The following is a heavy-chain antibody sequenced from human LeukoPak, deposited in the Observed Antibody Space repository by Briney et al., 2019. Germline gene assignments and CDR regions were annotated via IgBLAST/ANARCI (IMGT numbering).Heavy chain of an antibody. CDR1: GGSISSSSYY. CDR2: IYYSGGT. V-gene: IGHV4-39*07. Sequence: SETLSLTCIVSGGSISSSSYYWGWIRQPPGKGLEWIGSIYYSGGTYYNPSLKSRVTITVDTSKNQFSLKLSSVTAADTAVYYCATHETRPVFYGWFDPWGQGTLVTVS. D-gene: IGHD2-2*01. CDR3: ATHETRPVFYGWFDP. J-gene: IGHJ5*02.